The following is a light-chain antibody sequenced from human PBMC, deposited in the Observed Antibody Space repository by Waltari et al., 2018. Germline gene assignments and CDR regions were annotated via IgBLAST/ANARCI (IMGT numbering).Light chain of an antibody. CDR2: DVT. V-gene: IGLV2-11*01. Sequence: QSALTQPRSVSGSPGQSVTISCTGTSSDVGGYDYVSWYQPHPGKAPKLMLCDVTKRPPGVPYRFSGAKSGNTASLTISGLQAEDEADYYCCSYAGSYTHVVFGGGTKLTVL. CDR3: CSYAGSYTHVV. CDR1: SSDVGGYDY. J-gene: IGLJ2*01.